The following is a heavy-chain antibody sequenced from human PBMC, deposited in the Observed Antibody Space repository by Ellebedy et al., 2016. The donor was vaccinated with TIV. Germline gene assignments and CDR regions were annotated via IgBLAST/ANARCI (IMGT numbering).Heavy chain of an antibody. J-gene: IGHJ4*02. CDR3: ARAGYSSGYGN. D-gene: IGHD3-22*01. CDR1: GGTFNSYA. V-gene: IGHV1-69*04. Sequence: AASVQVSCKASGGTFNSYAISWVRQAPGQGLEWMGRIIPILGIANYAQKFQGRVTITADKSTSTAYMELSSLRSEDTAVYYCARAGYSSGYGNWGQGTLVTVSS. CDR2: IIPILGIA.